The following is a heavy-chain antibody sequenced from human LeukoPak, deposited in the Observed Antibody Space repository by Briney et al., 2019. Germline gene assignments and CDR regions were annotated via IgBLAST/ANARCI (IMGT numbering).Heavy chain of an antibody. CDR2: VWYEGDIK. D-gene: IGHD2-15*01. CDR1: GFTFRNYG. J-gene: IGHJ4*02. V-gene: IGHV3-33*06. Sequence: GGSLRLSCAASGFTFRNYGMHWVRQAPGKGLEWVALVWYEGDIKWYADSVKGRFTISRDNSKNTLYLLMNSLRAEDTAVYYCAKSVVVITFRFDDWGQGALVTVSS. CDR3: AKSVVVITFRFDD.